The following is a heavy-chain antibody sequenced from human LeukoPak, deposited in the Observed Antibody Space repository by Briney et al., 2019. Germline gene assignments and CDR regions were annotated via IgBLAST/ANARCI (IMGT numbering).Heavy chain of an antibody. CDR3: ATLLWFGELFH. CDR1: GGTFSSYA. J-gene: IGHJ4*02. Sequence: EASVKVSCKASGGTFSSYAISWVRQAPGQGLEWMGGIIPIFGTANYAQKFQGRVTITADESTSTAYMELSSLRSEDTAVYYCATLLWFGELFHWGQGTLVTVSS. D-gene: IGHD3-10*01. CDR2: IIPIFGTA. V-gene: IGHV1-69*13.